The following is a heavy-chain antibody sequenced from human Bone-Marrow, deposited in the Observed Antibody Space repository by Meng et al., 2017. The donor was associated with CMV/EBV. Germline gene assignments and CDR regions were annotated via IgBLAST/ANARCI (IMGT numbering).Heavy chain of an antibody. CDR3: ACKKPRDVLRFLEWKNNWFDP. V-gene: IGHV4-61*01. Sequence: SETLSLTCTVSGGSVSSGSYYWSWIRQPPGKGLEWIGYIYYSGSTNYNPSLKSRVTISVDTSKNQFSLKLSSVTAADTAVYYCACKKPRDVLRFLEWKNNWFDPWGQGTLVTVSS. CDR2: IYYSGST. J-gene: IGHJ5*02. D-gene: IGHD3-3*01. CDR1: GGSVSSGSYY.